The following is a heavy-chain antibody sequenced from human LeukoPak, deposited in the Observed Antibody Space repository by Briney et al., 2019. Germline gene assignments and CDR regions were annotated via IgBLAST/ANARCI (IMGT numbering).Heavy chain of an antibody. V-gene: IGHV4-39*01. Sequence: SETLSLTCTVSGGSISSSSYYWGWIRQPPGKGLEWIGSIYYSGSTYYNPSLKSRVTISVDTSKNQFSLKLSSVTAADTAVYYCARACRFGEFTYFDYWGQGTLVTVSS. CDR2: IYYSGST. J-gene: IGHJ4*02. CDR3: ARACRFGEFTYFDY. D-gene: IGHD3-10*01. CDR1: GGSISSSSYY.